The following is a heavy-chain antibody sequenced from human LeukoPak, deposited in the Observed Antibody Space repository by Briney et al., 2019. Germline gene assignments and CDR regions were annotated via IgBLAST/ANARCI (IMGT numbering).Heavy chain of an antibody. V-gene: IGHV3-74*01. Sequence: PGGSLRLSCAASGFTFSSYWMHWGRQAPGKGLVWVSRINSDGSSTSYADSVKGRFTISRDNAKNTLYLQMNSLRAEDTAVYYCARDLKEYQLLVGIDPWSQGTLVTVSS. CDR2: INSDGSST. CDR3: ARDLKEYQLLVGIDP. CDR1: GFTFSSYW. J-gene: IGHJ5*02. D-gene: IGHD2-2*01.